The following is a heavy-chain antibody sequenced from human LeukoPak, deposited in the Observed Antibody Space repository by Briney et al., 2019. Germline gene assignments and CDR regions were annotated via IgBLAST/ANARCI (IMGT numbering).Heavy chain of an antibody. CDR3: ARVSGSYHYYYMDV. V-gene: IGHV4-59*12. J-gene: IGHJ6*03. D-gene: IGHD3-10*01. CDR2: IYYSGST. Sequence: SETLSLTCTVSGGSISSYYWSWIRQPPGKGLEWIGYIYYSGSTNYNPSLKSRVTMSVDTSKNQFSLKLSSVTAADTAVYYCARVSGSYHYYYMDVWGKGTTVTISS. CDR1: GGSISSYY.